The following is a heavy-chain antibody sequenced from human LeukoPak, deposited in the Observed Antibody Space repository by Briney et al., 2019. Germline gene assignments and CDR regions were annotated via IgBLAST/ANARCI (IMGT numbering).Heavy chain of an antibody. CDR2: IIPIFGTA. V-gene: IGHV1-69*13. Sequence: SVKVSCKASGGTFSSYAISWVRQAPGQGLEWMGGIIPIFGTANYAQKFQGRVTITADESTSTAYMELSSLRSEDTAVYYCARNYDPPDEDSSGWYERFDYWGQGTLVTVSS. CDR3: ARNYDPPDEDSSGWYERFDY. D-gene: IGHD6-19*01. CDR1: GGTFSSYA. J-gene: IGHJ4*02.